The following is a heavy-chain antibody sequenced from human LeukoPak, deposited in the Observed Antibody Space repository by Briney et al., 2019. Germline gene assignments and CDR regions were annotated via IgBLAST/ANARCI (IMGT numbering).Heavy chain of an antibody. CDR2: IRSKASGGTT. V-gene: IGHV3-49*04. CDR3: TRVTVADYFDY. Sequence: GGSLRLSCTASGFTFRDYAMSWVRQAPGKGLEWVGFIRSKASGGTTEYTASVKGRFTISRDDSKSIAYLQMNSLKTEDTAVYYCTRVTVADYFDYWGQGTLVTVSS. CDR1: GFTFRDYA. D-gene: IGHD6-19*01. J-gene: IGHJ4*02.